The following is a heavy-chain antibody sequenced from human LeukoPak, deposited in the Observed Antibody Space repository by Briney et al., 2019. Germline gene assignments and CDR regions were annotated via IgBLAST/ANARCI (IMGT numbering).Heavy chain of an antibody. Sequence: SQTLSLTCTVSGGSISSGGYYWSWIRQPPGKGLEWIGYIYHSGSTYYNPSLKSRVTISVDRSKNQFSLKLSSVTAADTAVYYCAREGYSNQCDYWGQGTLVTVSS. J-gene: IGHJ4*02. CDR2: IYHSGST. D-gene: IGHD4-11*01. CDR3: AREGYSNQCDY. CDR1: GGSISSGGYY. V-gene: IGHV4-30-2*01.